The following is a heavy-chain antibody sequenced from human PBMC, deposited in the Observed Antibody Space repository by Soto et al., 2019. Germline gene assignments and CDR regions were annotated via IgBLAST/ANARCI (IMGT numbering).Heavy chain of an antibody. V-gene: IGHV1-69*01. D-gene: IGHD4-17*01. CDR2: IIPIFGTA. CDR3: ARDREEFYRDYGVKWGSYGMDV. CDR1: GGTFSSYA. J-gene: IGHJ6*04. Sequence: QVQLVQSGAEVKKPGSSVKVSCKASGGTFSSYAISWVRQAPGQGLEWMGGIIPIFGTANYSHKLKGRVTINADESTSTAYMQPSSLRSEDTAVYYWARDREEFYRDYGVKWGSYGMDVWGKGTTVTVSS.